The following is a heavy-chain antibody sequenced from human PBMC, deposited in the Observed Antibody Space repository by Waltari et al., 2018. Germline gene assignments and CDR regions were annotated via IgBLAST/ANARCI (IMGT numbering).Heavy chain of an antibody. CDR1: GGSISSYY. V-gene: IGHV4-59*01. CDR3: ARGQAFLDV. J-gene: IGHJ6*04. D-gene: IGHD3-3*02. CDR2: IYYSGST. Sequence: QVQLQASGSGLVKPSETLSLTCTVSGGSISSYYWSWIRQPPGKGLEWIGYIYYSGSTNYNPSLKSRVTISVDTSKNQFSLKLSSVTAADTAVYYCARGQAFLDVWGKGTTVTVSS.